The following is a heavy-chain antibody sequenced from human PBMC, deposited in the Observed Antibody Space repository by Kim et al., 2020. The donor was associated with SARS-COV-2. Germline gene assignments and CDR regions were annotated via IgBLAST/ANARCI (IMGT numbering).Heavy chain of an antibody. CDR1: GYTFTSYG. J-gene: IGHJ4*02. Sequence: ASVKVSCKASGYTFTSYGISWVRQAPGQGLEWMGWISAYNGNTNYAQKLQGRVTMTTDTSTSTAYMELRSLRSDDTAVYYCARDSVRVRGVIQYAADYWGQGTLVTVSS. CDR2: ISAYNGNT. CDR3: ARDSVRVRGVIQYAADY. D-gene: IGHD3-10*01. V-gene: IGHV1-18*04.